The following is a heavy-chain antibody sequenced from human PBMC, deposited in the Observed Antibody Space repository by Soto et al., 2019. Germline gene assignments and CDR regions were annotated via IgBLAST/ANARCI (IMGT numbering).Heavy chain of an antibody. Sequence: GGSLRLSCAASGFTFSGSAMHWVRQASGKGLEWVGRIRSKANSYATAYAASVKGRFTISRDDSKNTAYLQMNSLKTEDTAVYYCTRHSPDLWFGELSFDYWGQGTLVTVSS. CDR3: TRHSPDLWFGELSFDY. CDR2: IRSKANSYAT. J-gene: IGHJ4*02. V-gene: IGHV3-73*01. D-gene: IGHD3-10*01. CDR1: GFTFSGSA.